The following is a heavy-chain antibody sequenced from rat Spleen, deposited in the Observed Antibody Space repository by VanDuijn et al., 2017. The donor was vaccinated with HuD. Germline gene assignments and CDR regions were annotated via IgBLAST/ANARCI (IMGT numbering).Heavy chain of an antibody. D-gene: IGHD4-3*01. CDR2: IRHDGNT. V-gene: IGHV2-1*01. Sequence: QVHLKESGPGLVQPSQTLSLTCTVSGFSLTSNSVHWVRQPPGKGLEWMGGIRHDGNTDYNSTLKSRLSISRDTSKSQVLLKMNSLQPEDTGTYYGARHLREASGVMDAWGQGASVTVSS. CDR3: ARHLREASGVMDA. CDR1: GFSLTSNS. J-gene: IGHJ4*01.